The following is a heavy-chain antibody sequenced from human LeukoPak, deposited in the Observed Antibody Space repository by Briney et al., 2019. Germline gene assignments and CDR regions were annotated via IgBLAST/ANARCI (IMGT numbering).Heavy chain of an antibody. V-gene: IGHV4-34*01. J-gene: IGHJ4*02. D-gene: IGHD7-27*01. CDR1: GGSFSGYY. CDR3: ARGRRLGRSPDY. Sequence: PSETLSLTGAVYGGSFSGYYWSWIRQPPGKGLEWIGEINHSGSTNYNPSLKSRVTISVDTSKNQFSLKLSSVTAADTAVYYCARGRRLGRSPDYWGQGTLVTVSS. CDR2: INHSGST.